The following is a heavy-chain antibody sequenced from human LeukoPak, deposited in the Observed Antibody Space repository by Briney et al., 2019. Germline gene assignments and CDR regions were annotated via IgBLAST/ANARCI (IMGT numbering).Heavy chain of an antibody. Sequence: GGSLRLSCTASGFSFSSHSMTWVRQAPGKGLDWVSTISPRSDFTFYADSVKGRFTVSRDNSKNTLYLHMSTLRAEDTAVYYCSAQPESLAGAMYSWGQGALVTVSS. D-gene: IGHD6-19*01. CDR3: SAQPESLAGAMYS. CDR2: ISPRSDFT. V-gene: IGHV3-23*01. CDR1: GFSFSSHS. J-gene: IGHJ4*02.